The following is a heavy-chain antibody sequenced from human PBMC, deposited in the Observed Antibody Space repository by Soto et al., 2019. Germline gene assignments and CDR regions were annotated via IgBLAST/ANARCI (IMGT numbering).Heavy chain of an antibody. Sequence: LRLSCAASGFTFSTSWMHWVRQAPGKGLVWVSRIKSDGSYTTYADSVKGRFTISRDNAKNTLYLQINTLRAEDTAVYYCAREPNYYGMDVWGQGTTVTVSS. CDR1: GFTFSTSW. CDR3: AREPNYYGMDV. J-gene: IGHJ6*02. V-gene: IGHV3-74*01. CDR2: IKSDGSYT.